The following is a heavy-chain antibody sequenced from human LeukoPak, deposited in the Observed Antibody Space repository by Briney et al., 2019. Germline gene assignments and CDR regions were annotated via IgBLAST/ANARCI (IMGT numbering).Heavy chain of an antibody. CDR3: ARGAGSYYYDSSGYYADYDY. CDR1: GFTFSCYG. Sequence: AGGSLRLSCAASGFTFSCYGMHWVRQAPGKGLEWVAVIWYDGSNKYYADSVKGRFTISRDNSKNTLYLQMNSLRAEDTAVYYCARGAGSYYYDSSGYYADYDYWGQGTLVTVSS. V-gene: IGHV3-33*01. J-gene: IGHJ4*02. CDR2: IWYDGSNK. D-gene: IGHD3-22*01.